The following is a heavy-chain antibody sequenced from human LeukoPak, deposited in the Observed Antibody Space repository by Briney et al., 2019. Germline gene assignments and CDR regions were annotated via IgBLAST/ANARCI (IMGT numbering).Heavy chain of an antibody. V-gene: IGHV3-53*01. CDR2: IYGGGTT. Sequence: GGSLRLSCAASGFTVSSNYMSWVRQAPGKGLEWVSVIYGGGTTYYADSVKGRFTISRDISKNTLYLQMNSLRAEDTAVYYCAREIDDYVWGSYRQLDYWGQGTLVTVSS. CDR3: AREIDDYVWGSYRQLDY. J-gene: IGHJ4*02. D-gene: IGHD3-16*02. CDR1: GFTVSSNY.